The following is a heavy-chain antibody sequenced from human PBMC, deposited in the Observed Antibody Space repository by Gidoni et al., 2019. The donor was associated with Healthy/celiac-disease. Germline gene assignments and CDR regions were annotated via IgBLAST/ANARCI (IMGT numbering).Heavy chain of an antibody. J-gene: IGHJ4*02. Sequence: VQLQQWGAGLLKPSDTLSLTCAVYGGSFRGYYWSWIRQPPGKGLDWIREINHSGSTNYNPSLKSRVTISVDTTKNQFSLKLSSVTAAETAVYYCARVGASGKPYWGQGTLVTVSS. CDR2: INHSGST. V-gene: IGHV4-34*01. D-gene: IGHD3-10*01. CDR1: GGSFRGYY. CDR3: ARVGASGKPY.